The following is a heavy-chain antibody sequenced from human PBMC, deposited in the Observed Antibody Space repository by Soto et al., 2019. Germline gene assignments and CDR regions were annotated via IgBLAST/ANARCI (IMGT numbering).Heavy chain of an antibody. CDR3: AREHYYDSSGYLDY. D-gene: IGHD3-22*01. V-gene: IGHV3-30-3*01. CDR1: GFTFSSYA. J-gene: IGHJ4*02. Sequence: VGSLILSCASSGFTFSSYAMHWVRQAPGKGLEWVAVISYDGSNKYYADSVKGRFTISRDNSKNTLYLQMNSLRAEDTAVYYCAREHYYDSSGYLDYWGQGTLVTVSS. CDR2: ISYDGSNK.